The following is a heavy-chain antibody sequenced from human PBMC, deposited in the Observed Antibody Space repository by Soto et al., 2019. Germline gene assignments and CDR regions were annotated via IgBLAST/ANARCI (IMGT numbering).Heavy chain of an antibody. V-gene: IGHV1-69*13. J-gene: IGHJ4*01. CDR3: ARDRRLSSGWYYFDY. CDR2: IIPIFGTA. D-gene: IGHD6-19*01. CDR1: GRTFSTYA. Sequence: SVKVSCKAPGRTFSTYAISSARQAPGQGLEWMGGIIPIFGTANYAQKFQARVTITADESTSTAYMELSSLRSEDTAVYYCARDRRLSSGWYYFDYWG.